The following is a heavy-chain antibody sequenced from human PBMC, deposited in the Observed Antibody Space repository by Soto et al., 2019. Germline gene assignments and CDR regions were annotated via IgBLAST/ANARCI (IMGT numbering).Heavy chain of an antibody. D-gene: IGHD3-10*01. V-gene: IGHV1-69*01. CDR3: VREKAGGSGSLGGMDV. J-gene: IGHJ6*02. CDR2: IIPIFGTA. CDR1: GGTFSSYA. Sequence: QVQLVQSGAEVKKPGSSVKVSCKASGGTFSSYAISWVRQAPGQGLEWMGGIIPIFGTANYAQKFQGRVTITADESTSTAYMELSSLRSEDTAVYYCVREKAGGSGSLGGMDVWGQGTTVTVSS.